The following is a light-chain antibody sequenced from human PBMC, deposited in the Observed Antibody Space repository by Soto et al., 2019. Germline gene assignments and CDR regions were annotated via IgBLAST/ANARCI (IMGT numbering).Light chain of an antibody. CDR2: DVS. CDR1: SSDVGGYNY. Sequence: QSVLTQPASVSGSPGQSITISCTGTSSDVGGYNYVSWYQQHPGKAPKLMIYDVSDRPSGVSNRFSASKSGNTASLTISGLQAEDEAVYYCCSYTSSNTLCVFGARTKVTVL. CDR3: CSYTSSNTLCV. V-gene: IGLV2-14*03. J-gene: IGLJ1*01.